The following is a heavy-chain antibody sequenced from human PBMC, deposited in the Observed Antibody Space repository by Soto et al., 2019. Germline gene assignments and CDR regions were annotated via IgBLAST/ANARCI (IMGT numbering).Heavy chain of an antibody. CDR3: ASPTLGAFDI. CDR1: GGSISSTNYY. J-gene: IGHJ3*02. CDR2: IYYRGST. V-gene: IGHV4-39*01. D-gene: IGHD3-16*01. Sequence: QLQLQESGPGLVKPSETLSLTCTVSGGSISSTNYYWGWIRQPPRKGLEWIGSIYYRGSTSYNSSLKSRVTISVDTSKIQFSLRLSSVTAADTAVYYCASPTLGAFDIWGHGTMVTVSS.